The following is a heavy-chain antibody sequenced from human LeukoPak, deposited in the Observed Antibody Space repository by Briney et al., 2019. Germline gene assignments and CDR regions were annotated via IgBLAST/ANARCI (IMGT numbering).Heavy chain of an antibody. CDR3: ARVNDILMCYHLDY. D-gene: IGHD3-9*01. Sequence: SETLSLTCTVSGGPVRSGNYYWSWIRQPPRKELEWIGYIYYTGTTYYNPSLKSRVTISVDTSKNQFSLKLSSVTAADTAVYYCARVNDILMCYHLDYWGQGILVTVSS. CDR2: IYYTGTT. V-gene: IGHV4-61*01. J-gene: IGHJ4*02. CDR1: GGPVRSGNYY.